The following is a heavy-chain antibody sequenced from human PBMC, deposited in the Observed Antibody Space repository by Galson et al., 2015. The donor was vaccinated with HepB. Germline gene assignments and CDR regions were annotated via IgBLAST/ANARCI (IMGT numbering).Heavy chain of an antibody. CDR2: TSTTGENN. CDR1: GSSLSTYT. Sequence: SLRLSCAASGSSLSTYTINWVRQSPTKGLQWVSYTSTTGENNHYAESVKGRFTVARDNAKNAAFLQMNNLRVEDTAVYYCATTIFGSGAYWTFEVGGQGTLVTVSS. CDR3: ATTIFGSGAYWTFEV. J-gene: IGHJ3*01. V-gene: IGHV3-48*04. D-gene: IGHD3-22*01.